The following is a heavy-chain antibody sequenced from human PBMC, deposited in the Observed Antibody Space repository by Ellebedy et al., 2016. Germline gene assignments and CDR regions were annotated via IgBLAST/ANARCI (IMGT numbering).Heavy chain of an antibody. J-gene: IGHJ5*01. CDR2: MNPNSGNI. CDR1: GYPFSAYD. CDR3: ARGRGRQWLDRGAVRNWFDS. Sequence: ASVKVSCKASGYPFSAYDINWVRQATGQGPEWMGWMNPNSGNIGYAQKFQGRVSMTRDTSINTAYMELTSLGSEDTAVYYCARGRGRQWLDRGAVRNWFDSWGQGTLVTVSS. D-gene: IGHD6-19*01. V-gene: IGHV1-8*01.